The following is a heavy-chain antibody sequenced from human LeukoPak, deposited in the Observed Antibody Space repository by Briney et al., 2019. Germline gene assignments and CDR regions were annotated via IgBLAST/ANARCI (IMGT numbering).Heavy chain of an antibody. Sequence: SETLSLNCTGSGCTISSYYWSWIRQPPGKGLEWIGYIYYSGSTNYNPSLKSRVTISVDTSKNQFSLKLSSVTAADTAVYYCASSIVPTSMDVWGQGTTVTVSS. V-gene: IGHV4-59*01. CDR1: GCTISSYY. CDR3: ASSIVPTSMDV. J-gene: IGHJ6*02. CDR2: IYYSGST. D-gene: IGHD2-8*01.